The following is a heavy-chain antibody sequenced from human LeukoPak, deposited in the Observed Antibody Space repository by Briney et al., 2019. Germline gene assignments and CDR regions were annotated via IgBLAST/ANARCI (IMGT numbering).Heavy chain of an antibody. D-gene: IGHD3-10*01. CDR2: ISSSSSYI. V-gene: IGHV3-21*01. CDR1: GFTFSSYS. CDR3: ARAPGD. J-gene: IGHJ4*02. Sequence: GGSVRLLCAASGFTFSSYSTKWVRQAPGKGREWVSSISSSSSYIYYADSVKGRLTPSRDNAKNSLYLQMNGLGAEDTAVYYCARAPGDWGQGTLVTVSS.